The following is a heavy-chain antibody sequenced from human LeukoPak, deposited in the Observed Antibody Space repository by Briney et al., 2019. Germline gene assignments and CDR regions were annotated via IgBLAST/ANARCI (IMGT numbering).Heavy chain of an antibody. CDR2: IYYSGST. D-gene: IGHD5-12*01. Sequence: SETLSLTCTVSGGSISIYYWSWIRQPPGKGLEWIGNIYYSGSTNYKPSLKGRVTISLNTSKNQFSPKLSSVTAADTAVYYCAREAHSRHGGYGHYFDYWGQGSLVTVSS. CDR3: AREAHSRHGGYGHYFDY. CDR1: GGSISIYY. J-gene: IGHJ4*02. V-gene: IGHV4-59*01.